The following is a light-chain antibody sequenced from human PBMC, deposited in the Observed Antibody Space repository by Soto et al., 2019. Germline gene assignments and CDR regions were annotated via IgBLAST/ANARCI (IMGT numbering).Light chain of an antibody. V-gene: IGLV2-14*01. CDR2: DVT. J-gene: IGLJ1*01. Sequence: QSVLTQPASVSGSPGQSITISCTGTSSDVGGYNSVSWYQQHPGKAPKLILYDVTDRPSGVSYRFSGSKSGNTASLTISGLQAADEADYFSSSFTSRMTNVFGSGTKVTVL. CDR1: SSDVGGYNS. CDR3: SSFTSRMTNV.